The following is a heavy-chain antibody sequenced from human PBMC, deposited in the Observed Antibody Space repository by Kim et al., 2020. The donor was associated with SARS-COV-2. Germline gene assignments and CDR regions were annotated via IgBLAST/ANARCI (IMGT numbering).Heavy chain of an antibody. J-gene: IGHJ6*02. Sequence: SVKVSCKASGGTFSSYAISWVRQAPGQGLEWMGGIIPIFGTANYAQKFQGRVTITADESTSTAYMELSSLRSEDTAVYYCARARSQYCSSTSCHPLMALYYYYGMDVWGQGTTVTVSS. CDR3: ARARSQYCSSTSCHPLMALYYYYGMDV. D-gene: IGHD2-2*01. CDR1: GGTFSSYA. V-gene: IGHV1-69*13. CDR2: IIPIFGTA.